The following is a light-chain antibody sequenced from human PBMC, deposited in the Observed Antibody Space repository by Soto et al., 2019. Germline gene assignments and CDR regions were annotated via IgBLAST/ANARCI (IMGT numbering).Light chain of an antibody. CDR3: QRYGSSPLT. V-gene: IGKV3-20*01. CDR1: QSVSSNH. J-gene: IGKJ4*01. CDR2: GAS. Sequence: EIVLTQSPGTLSLSPGERATLSCRASQSVSSNHLAWYQQKPGQAPRLLIYGASTRASGIPDRFSGSGSGKDFTLTISRLEPEDLAVYYCQRYGSSPLTFGGGTKVQIK.